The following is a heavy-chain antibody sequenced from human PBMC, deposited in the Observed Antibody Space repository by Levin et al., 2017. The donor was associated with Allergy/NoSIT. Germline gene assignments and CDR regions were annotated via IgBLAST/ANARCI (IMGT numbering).Heavy chain of an antibody. CDR3: AKDLVHYYDSSGYTFGGVY. CDR2: ISGSGGST. J-gene: IGHJ4*02. Sequence: GGSLRLSCAASGFTFSSYAMSWVRQAPGKGLEWVSAISGSGGSTYYADSVKGRFTISRDNSKNTLYLQMNSLRAEDTAVYYCAKDLVHYYDSSGYTFGGVYWGQGTLVTVSS. V-gene: IGHV3-23*01. D-gene: IGHD3-22*01. CDR1: GFTFSSYA.